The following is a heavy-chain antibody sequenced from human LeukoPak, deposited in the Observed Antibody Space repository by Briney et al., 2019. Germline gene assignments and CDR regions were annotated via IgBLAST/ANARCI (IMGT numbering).Heavy chain of an antibody. V-gene: IGHV3-48*03. J-gene: IGHJ6*02. CDR2: ISSSGSTI. CDR3: ARDPPGGYYGMDV. CDR1: GINLRSFG. D-gene: IGHD3-10*01. Sequence: GALRTPWSAPGINLRSFGMNWVPQAPGEGPEWVSYISSSGSTIYYADSVKGRFTISRDNAKNSLYLQMNSLRAEDTAVYYCARDPPGGYYGMDVWGQGTTVTVSS.